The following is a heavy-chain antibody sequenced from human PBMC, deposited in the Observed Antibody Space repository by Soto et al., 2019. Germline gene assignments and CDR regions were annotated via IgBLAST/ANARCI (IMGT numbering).Heavy chain of an antibody. Sequence: QVQLVQSGAEVKKPGSSVKVSCKASGGTFSSYAISWVRQAPGQGLEWMGGIIPIFGTANYAQKFQGRVTIPSDESTSTAYLELSSMRSEDTAVYYCAREGGSGNYRYYAMDVWGQGTTVPVSS. J-gene: IGHJ6*02. D-gene: IGHD3-10*01. CDR3: AREGGSGNYRYYAMDV. CDR2: IIPIFGTA. CDR1: GGTFSSYA. V-gene: IGHV1-69*05.